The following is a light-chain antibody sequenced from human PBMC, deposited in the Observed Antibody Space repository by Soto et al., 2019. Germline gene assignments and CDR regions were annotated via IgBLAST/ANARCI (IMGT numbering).Light chain of an antibody. Sequence: EIVLTQSPATLSLSPGERATLSCGASQSVSSGYLAWYQQKPGLAPRLLIYDASSRATGIPDRFSGSGSGTDFTLTISRLEPEDFAVYYCQQYGSSPITFGQGTRLQIQ. V-gene: IGKV3D-20*01. CDR2: DAS. J-gene: IGKJ5*01. CDR1: QSVSSGY. CDR3: QQYGSSPIT.